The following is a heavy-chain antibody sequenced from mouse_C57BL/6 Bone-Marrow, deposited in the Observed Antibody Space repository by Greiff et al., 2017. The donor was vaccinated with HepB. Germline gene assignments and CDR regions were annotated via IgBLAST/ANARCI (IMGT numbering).Heavy chain of an antibody. Sequence: DVHLVESGGGLVKPGGSLKLSCAASGFTFSSYAMSWVRQTPEKRLEWVATISDGGSYTYYPDNVKGRFPISRDNAKNNLYLQMSHLKSEDTAMYYCARDGGPYAMDYWGQGTSVTVSS. CDR1: GFTFSSYA. D-gene: IGHD1-1*02. V-gene: IGHV5-4*01. CDR3: ARDGGPYAMDY. J-gene: IGHJ4*01. CDR2: ISDGGSYT.